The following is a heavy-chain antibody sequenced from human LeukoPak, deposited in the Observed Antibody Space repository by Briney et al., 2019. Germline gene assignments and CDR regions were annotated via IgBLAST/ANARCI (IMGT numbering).Heavy chain of an antibody. J-gene: IGHJ3*02. CDR2: IYYSGST. V-gene: IGHV4-59*01. CDR3: ARDSSGWYKGQAFDI. Sequence: PSETLSLTCTVSGGSISSYYWSWIRQPPGKGLEWIGYIYYSGSTNYNPSLKSRVTISVDTSKNQFSLKLSSVTAADTAVYYCARDSSGWYKGQAFDIWGQGTMVTVSS. CDR1: GGSISSYY. D-gene: IGHD6-19*01.